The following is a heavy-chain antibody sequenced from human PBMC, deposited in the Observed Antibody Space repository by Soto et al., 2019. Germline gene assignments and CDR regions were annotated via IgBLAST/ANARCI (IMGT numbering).Heavy chain of an antibody. CDR1: GGSISSDDYS. D-gene: IGHD3-22*01. CDR3: ARGSTDYFDSTGYNGYFDY. J-gene: IGHJ4*02. V-gene: IGHV4-30-2*01. Sequence: SETLSLTCAVSGGSISSDDYSWTWIRQPPGKALEWLGYISDSGDTYYNPSLKSRATISADRPKNQFSLNLSSVTAADTAVYYRARGSTDYFDSTGYNGYFDYWGQGTPVTVSS. CDR2: ISDSGDT.